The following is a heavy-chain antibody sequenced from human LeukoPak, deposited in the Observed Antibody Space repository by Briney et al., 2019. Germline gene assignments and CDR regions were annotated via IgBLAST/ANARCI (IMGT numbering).Heavy chain of an antibody. J-gene: IGHJ4*02. D-gene: IGHD6-13*01. CDR2: IYHSGST. CDR3: ARDSSSSWHYFDY. Sequence: NPSETLSLTCAVSGGSISSGGYSWSWLRQPPGKGLEWIGYIYHSGSTYYNPSLKSRVTISVDRSKNQFSLKLSSVTAADTAVYYCARDSSSSWHYFDYWGQGTLVTVSS. CDR1: GGSISSGGYS. V-gene: IGHV4-30-2*01.